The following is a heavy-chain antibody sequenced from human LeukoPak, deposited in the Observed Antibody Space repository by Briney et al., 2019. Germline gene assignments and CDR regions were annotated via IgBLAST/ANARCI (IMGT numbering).Heavy chain of an antibody. J-gene: IGHJ4*02. Sequence: PGGSLRLSCAASGFTFNNYAMNWVRQAPGKGLEWVSAINNSGGRTYYADSVKGRFTISRDNAKNSLYLQMNSLRAEDTAVYYCARDWGYSSGLGEIFYWGQGTLVTVSS. CDR2: INNSGGRT. V-gene: IGHV3-21*01. CDR3: ARDWGYSSGLGEIFY. CDR1: GFTFNNYA. D-gene: IGHD6-19*01.